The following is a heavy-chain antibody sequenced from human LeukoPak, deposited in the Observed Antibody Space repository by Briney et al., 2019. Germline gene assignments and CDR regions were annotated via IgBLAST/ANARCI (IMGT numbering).Heavy chain of an antibody. V-gene: IGHV1-18*01. CDR1: GYTFTSYG. Sequence: ASVKVSCKASGYTFTSYGISWVRQAPGQGLEWMGWISAYNGNTNYAQKLQGRVTMTTDTSTSTAYMELRSLRSDDTAVYYCARVRGTMVRGAIIPYYYMDVWGKGTTVTVSS. D-gene: IGHD3-10*01. J-gene: IGHJ6*03. CDR2: ISAYNGNT. CDR3: ARVRGTMVRGAIIPYYYMDV.